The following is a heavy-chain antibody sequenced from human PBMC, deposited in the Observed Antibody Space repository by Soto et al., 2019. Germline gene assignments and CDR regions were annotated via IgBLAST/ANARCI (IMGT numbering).Heavy chain of an antibody. CDR1: GFTFSSYA. Sequence: EVQLLESGGGLVQPGGSLRLSCAASGFTFSSYAMSWVRQAPGKVLEWVSAISGSGGSTYYADSVKGRFTISRDNSKNTLYLQMNSLRAEDTAVYYCAKDGASGSSPFGFDYWGQGTLVTVSS. V-gene: IGHV3-23*01. D-gene: IGHD1-26*01. J-gene: IGHJ4*02. CDR2: ISGSGGST. CDR3: AKDGASGSSPFGFDY.